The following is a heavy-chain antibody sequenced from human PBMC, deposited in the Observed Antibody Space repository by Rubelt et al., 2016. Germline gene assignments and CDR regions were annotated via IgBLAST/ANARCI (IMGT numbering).Heavy chain of an antibody. J-gene: IGHJ4*02. Sequence: GGGVVQPGRSLRLSCAASGFTFSSYGMHWVRQAPGKGLEWVAVIWYDGSNKYYADSVKGRFTISRDGAKSSLYLQMNSLRAEDTAVYYCAKMSGGFGVLTAGLHFNSWGQGTLVTVSS. CDR3: AKMSGGFGVLTAGLHFNS. V-gene: IGHV3-33*03. CDR1: GFTFSSYG. CDR2: IWYDGSNK. D-gene: IGHD3-3*01.